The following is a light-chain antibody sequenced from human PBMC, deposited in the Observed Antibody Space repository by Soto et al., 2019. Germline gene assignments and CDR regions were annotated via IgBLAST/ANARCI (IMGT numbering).Light chain of an antibody. CDR2: TTS. V-gene: IGKV1-39*01. Sequence: DVQMTQSPSSLSASVGDRVTITCRASQNIDIYLNWYQQKPGRPPTLLIYTTSRLQSGVPTRFSGSGSGTDFTLTISQMQPEAFATYPFHQSYLTPPAFGQGTK. CDR3: HQSYLTPPA. J-gene: IGKJ2*01. CDR1: QNIDIY.